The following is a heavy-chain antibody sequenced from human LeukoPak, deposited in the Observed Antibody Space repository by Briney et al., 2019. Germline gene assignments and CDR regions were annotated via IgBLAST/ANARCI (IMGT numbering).Heavy chain of an antibody. CDR1: GYTFTTHW. V-gene: IGHV5-51*01. Sequence: GESLKISCKASGYTFTTHWIGWVRQMPGKGLEWMGIIYPGDSDTRYSPSFQGQVTISADKSITTAYLQWSSLKASDTAMYYGAGQGLGSVLVPAVDYWGQGTLVTVSS. D-gene: IGHD2-2*01. CDR2: IYPGDSDT. J-gene: IGHJ4*02. CDR3: AGQGLGSVLVPAVDY.